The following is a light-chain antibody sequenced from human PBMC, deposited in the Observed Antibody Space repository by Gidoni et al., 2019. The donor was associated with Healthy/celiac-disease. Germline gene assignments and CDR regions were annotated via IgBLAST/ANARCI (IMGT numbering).Light chain of an antibody. V-gene: IGKV1-6*01. CDR3: LQDYNYPLT. Sequence: ASQMNQAPSSLSASVGDRVTITCRASQGIRNDLGWYQQKPGKAPKLLIYAASSLQSGVPSRFSGSGSGTVFTLTISSLQPEDFATYYCLQDYNYPLTFGGGTKVEIK. CDR2: AAS. CDR1: QGIRND. J-gene: IGKJ4*01.